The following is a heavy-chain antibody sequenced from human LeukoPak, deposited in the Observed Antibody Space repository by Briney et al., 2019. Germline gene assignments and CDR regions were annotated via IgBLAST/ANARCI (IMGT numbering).Heavy chain of an antibody. CDR1: GGSISGSSYY. D-gene: IGHD4-17*01. CDR3: ARPSKNHGDYGY. V-gene: IGHV4-39*01. J-gene: IGHJ4*02. Sequence: ASETLSLTCTVSGGSISGSSYYWAWIRRPPGKGLEWIGSIHYGGNTYYNPSLKSRVTISVDTSKNQFSLKLSSVTAADTAVYYCARPSKNHGDYGYWGQGTLVTVSS. CDR2: IHYGGNT.